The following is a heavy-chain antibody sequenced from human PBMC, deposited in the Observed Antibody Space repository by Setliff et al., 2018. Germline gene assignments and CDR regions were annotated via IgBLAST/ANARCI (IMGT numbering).Heavy chain of an antibody. J-gene: IGHJ1*01. CDR1: GYIFTNYW. Sequence: ESLKISCKASGYIFTNYWIAWVRQVPGGGLEWMGLIFPADSETRYSPSFQGQFTMSADTSINTAYLQWNSLKASDTALYFCARLPSTGSAFFQHWGQGTLVTVSS. CDR2: IFPADSET. V-gene: IGHV5-51*01. D-gene: IGHD1-1*01. CDR3: ARLPSTGSAFFQH.